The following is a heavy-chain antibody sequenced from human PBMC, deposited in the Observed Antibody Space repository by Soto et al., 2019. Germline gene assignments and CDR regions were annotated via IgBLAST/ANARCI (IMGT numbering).Heavy chain of an antibody. V-gene: IGHV3-64*01. Sequence: PGGSLRLSCAASGFTFSSYAMHWVRQAPGKGLEYVSAISSNGGSTYYANSVKGRFTISRDNSKNTLYLQMGSLRAEDMAVYYCARDWSYSSSWGAWFDPWGQGTLVTVSS. D-gene: IGHD6-13*01. CDR3: ARDWSYSSSWGAWFDP. CDR1: GFTFSSYA. CDR2: ISSNGGST. J-gene: IGHJ5*02.